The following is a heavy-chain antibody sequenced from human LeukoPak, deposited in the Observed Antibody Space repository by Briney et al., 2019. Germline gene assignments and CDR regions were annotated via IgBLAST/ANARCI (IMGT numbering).Heavy chain of an antibody. CDR2: INIGGTNT. J-gene: IGHJ5*02. Sequence: GGSLRLSCAASGFTFNDYYMSWIRQAPGKGLEWLSYINIGGTNTHYADSVKGRFTISRDNAKKSLYLEMNNLRAQDTAVYYCATDGAGFDTWGQGVLVTVSS. CDR3: ATDGAGFDT. CDR1: GFTFNDYY. V-gene: IGHV3-11*01.